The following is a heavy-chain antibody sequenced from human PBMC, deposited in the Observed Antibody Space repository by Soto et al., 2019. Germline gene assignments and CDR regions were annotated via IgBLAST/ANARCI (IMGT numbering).Heavy chain of an antibody. CDR1: GFTFSSYA. CDR2: IDGSGGDT. V-gene: IGHV3-23*01. J-gene: IGHJ4*02. CDR3: AREMVAAAYVETSPFDF. Sequence: EVQLLESGGGLVQPGGSLRLSCAASGFTFSSYAMAWVRQAPGTGLEWVSGIDGSGGDTSFADSVKCRFSISRDNSKKMLYLHMNSLRAEDTARYYCAREMVAAAYVETSPFDFWGQGTLVTVSS. D-gene: IGHD2-15*01.